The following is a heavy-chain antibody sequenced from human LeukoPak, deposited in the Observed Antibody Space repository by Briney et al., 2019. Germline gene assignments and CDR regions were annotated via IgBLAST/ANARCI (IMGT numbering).Heavy chain of an antibody. Sequence: ASVKVSCKASGYTFTSYDINWVRQAPGQGLEWMGWINPNTGNPTYAQAFTGRFVFSLDTPVSTAYLQISSLNTEDTAVYYCAIDQPVAGVSNFDSWGQGTLVTVSS. D-gene: IGHD6-19*01. CDR1: GYTFTSYD. V-gene: IGHV7-4-1*02. CDR2: INPNTGNP. J-gene: IGHJ4*02. CDR3: AIDQPVAGVSNFDS.